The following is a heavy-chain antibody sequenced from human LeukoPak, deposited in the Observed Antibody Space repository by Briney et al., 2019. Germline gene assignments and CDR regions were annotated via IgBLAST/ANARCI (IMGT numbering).Heavy chain of an antibody. V-gene: IGHV3-33*01. CDR1: GCTFSSYG. CDR2: IWYDGSNK. CDR3: ARPAAYSSSPMGAFDI. Sequence: PGGSLTLSCPASGCTFSSYGLHWVRQAPGKGLEWVAVIWYDGSNKYYADSVKGRFTISRDNSENTLYLQMNSLRAEDTAVYYCARPAAYSSSPMGAFDIWGQGTMVTVSS. J-gene: IGHJ3*02. D-gene: IGHD6-13*01.